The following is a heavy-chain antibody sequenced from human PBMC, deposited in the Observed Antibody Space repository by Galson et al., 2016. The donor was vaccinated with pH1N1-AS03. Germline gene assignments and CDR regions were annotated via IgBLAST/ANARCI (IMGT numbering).Heavy chain of an antibody. CDR2: IWHDGSES. CDR1: GFTFSSHG. CDR3: ARDRHYYDYIWGTYRYDWYFDR. V-gene: IGHV3-33*01. Sequence: SLRLSCAASGFTFSSHGMHWVRQTPGKGLEWVAVIWHDGSESYYADSVKGRFTISRDNSKNTLYLQMNSLRAEDTAVYYCARDRHYYDYIWGTYRYDWYFDRWGRGTLVTVSS. J-gene: IGHJ2*01. D-gene: IGHD3-16*02.